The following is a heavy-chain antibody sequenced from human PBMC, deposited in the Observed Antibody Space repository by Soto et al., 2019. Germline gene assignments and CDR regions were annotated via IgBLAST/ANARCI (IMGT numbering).Heavy chain of an antibody. D-gene: IGHD6-6*01. CDR1: GYSFTIYW. J-gene: IGHJ6*02. CDR2: IYPGDSDT. Sequence: GESLKISCKGSGYSFTIYWIGWVRQMPGKGLEWMGIIYPGDSDTRYSPSFQGQVTISADKSISTAYLQWSSLKASDTAMYYCARLLPSSSSDSYYYGMDVWGQGTTVTVSS. CDR3: ARLLPSSSSDSYYYGMDV. V-gene: IGHV5-51*01.